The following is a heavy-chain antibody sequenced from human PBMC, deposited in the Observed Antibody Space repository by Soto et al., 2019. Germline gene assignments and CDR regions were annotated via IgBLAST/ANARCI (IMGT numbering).Heavy chain of an antibody. CDR1: GFTFSSYS. Sequence: EVQLVESGGGLVQPGGSLRLSCAASGFTFSSYSMNWVRQAPGKGLEWVSYISSSSSTIYYADSVKGRFTISRDNAKNSLYLQMNSLRVEDTAVYDCARDNTNWNDAFDYWGQGTLVTVSS. CDR2: ISSSSSTI. D-gene: IGHD1-20*01. CDR3: ARDNTNWNDAFDY. V-gene: IGHV3-48*01. J-gene: IGHJ4*02.